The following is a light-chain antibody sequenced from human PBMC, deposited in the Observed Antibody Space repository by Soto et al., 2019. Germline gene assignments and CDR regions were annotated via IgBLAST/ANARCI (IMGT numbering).Light chain of an antibody. V-gene: IGKV1-12*01. Sequence: DIQITQSPSFVSAAVGDRVTLTCRASKDISNVLAWYQQKPGKAPTLLIYATSNLRRGVPSRFSGSGSGTDFTLTISGLQPEDFATYYCQQASSFPRTFGQGTKVDIK. CDR3: QQASSFPRT. J-gene: IGKJ1*01. CDR2: ATS. CDR1: KDISNV.